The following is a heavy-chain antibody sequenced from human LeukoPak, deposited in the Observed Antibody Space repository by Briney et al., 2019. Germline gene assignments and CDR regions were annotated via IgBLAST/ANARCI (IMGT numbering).Heavy chain of an antibody. CDR2: INPNSGGT. Sequence: GASVKVSCKASGYTFTSHGISWVRQAPGQGLEWMGWINPNSGGTNYAQKFQGRVTMTRDTSISTAYMELSRLRSDDTAVYYCAHANWGSEVDYWGQGTLVTVST. D-gene: IGHD7-27*01. V-gene: IGHV1-2*02. J-gene: IGHJ4*02. CDR3: AHANWGSEVDY. CDR1: GYTFTSHG.